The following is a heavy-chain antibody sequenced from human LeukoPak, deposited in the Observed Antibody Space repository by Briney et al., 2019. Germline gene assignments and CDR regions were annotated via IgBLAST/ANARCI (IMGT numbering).Heavy chain of an antibody. Sequence: GGSLRLSCAASGFTFSRYSINWVRQAPGKGLEWVSSISPSSSYIYYADSVKGRFTISRDNAKNSLYLQMNSLRAEDTAVYYCARGRGCSSMSCYPDYWGQGTLVTVSS. J-gene: IGHJ4*02. CDR2: ISPSSSYI. CDR1: GFTFSRYS. CDR3: ARGRGCSSMSCYPDY. D-gene: IGHD2-2*01. V-gene: IGHV3-21*01.